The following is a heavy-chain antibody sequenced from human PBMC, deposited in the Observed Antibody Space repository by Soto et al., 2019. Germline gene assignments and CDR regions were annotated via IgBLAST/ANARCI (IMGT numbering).Heavy chain of an antibody. CDR3: ARAPRYYYGSFASLSDYGYFDY. Sequence: VASVKVSCKASGYTFTSYYMHWVRQAPGQGLEWMGIINPSGGSTIYAQKFQGRVTMTRDTSTSTVYMELSSLRSEDTAVYYCARAPRYYYGSFASLSDYGYFDYWGQGTLVTVSS. J-gene: IGHJ4*02. CDR1: GYTFTSYY. CDR2: INPSGGST. V-gene: IGHV1-46*01. D-gene: IGHD3-10*01.